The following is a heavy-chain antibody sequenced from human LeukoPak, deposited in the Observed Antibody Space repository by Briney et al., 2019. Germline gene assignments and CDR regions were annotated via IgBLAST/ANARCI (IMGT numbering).Heavy chain of an antibody. CDR3: AREFNFGSGSYYKDLAYYYYYYGMDV. Sequence: ASVKVSCKASGYTFTSYGISWVRQAPGQGLEWMGWISAYNGNTNYAQKFQGRVTMTRDTSTSTVYMELSSLRSEDTAVYYCAREFNFGSGSYYKDLAYYYYYYGMDVWGQGTTVTVSS. CDR1: GYTFTSYG. J-gene: IGHJ6*02. V-gene: IGHV1-18*01. CDR2: ISAYNGNT. D-gene: IGHD3-10*01.